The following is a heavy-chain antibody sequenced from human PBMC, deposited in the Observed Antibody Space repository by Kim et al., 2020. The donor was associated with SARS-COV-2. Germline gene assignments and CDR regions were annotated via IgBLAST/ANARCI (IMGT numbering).Heavy chain of an antibody. V-gene: IGHV4-34*01. CDR3: ARVMGIYDSDL. CDR2: T. D-gene: IGHD3-22*01. J-gene: IGHJ4*02. Sequence: TTTTPSRKIRVTISVDPSKNQFSLKLSSVTAADTAVYYCARVMGIYDSDLWGQGTLVTVSS.